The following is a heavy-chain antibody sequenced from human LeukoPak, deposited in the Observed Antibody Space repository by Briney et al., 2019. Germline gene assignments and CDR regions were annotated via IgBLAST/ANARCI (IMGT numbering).Heavy chain of an antibody. CDR1: GYTFTAYS. D-gene: IGHD2-2*01. Sequence: ASVKVSCKASGYTFTAYSLAWVRQAPGQSLEWMGWISVYNGGTNYAQSFQDRVTLTRDTSTNTAYLELRSLRSDDTAIIYCATATQPRGYFRHWGRGTVVTVSS. J-gene: IGHJ1*01. V-gene: IGHV1-18*01. CDR2: ISVYNGGT. CDR3: ATATQPRGYFRH.